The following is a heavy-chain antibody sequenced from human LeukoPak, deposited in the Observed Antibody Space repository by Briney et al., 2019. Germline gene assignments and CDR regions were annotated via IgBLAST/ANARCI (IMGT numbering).Heavy chain of an antibody. CDR3: ARASRDGYKNYYYYMDV. D-gene: IGHD5-24*01. Sequence: PGRSLRLSCAASGFTFSSYGMHWVRQAPGKGLEWVSYISSSSTIYYADSVKGRFTISRDNAKNSLYLQMNSLRAEDTAVYYCARASRDGYKNYYYYMDVWGKGTTVTVSS. CDR1: GFTFSSYG. CDR2: ISSSSTI. V-gene: IGHV3-48*01. J-gene: IGHJ6*03.